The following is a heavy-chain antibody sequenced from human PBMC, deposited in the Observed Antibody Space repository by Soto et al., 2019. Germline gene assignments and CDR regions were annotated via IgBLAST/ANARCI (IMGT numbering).Heavy chain of an antibody. D-gene: IGHD6-19*01. V-gene: IGHV3-7*01. CDR3: ARDASGWSAY. CDR1: GFTFRDYW. CDR2: TKQDGSET. Sequence: GGSLRLSCAASGFTFRDYWMSWLRQAPGKGLEWVANTKQDGSETHYIDSVKGRFTISRDNAKNTLYLQMNSLRPDDTAVYYCARDASGWSAYWGQGTLVTVSS. J-gene: IGHJ4*02.